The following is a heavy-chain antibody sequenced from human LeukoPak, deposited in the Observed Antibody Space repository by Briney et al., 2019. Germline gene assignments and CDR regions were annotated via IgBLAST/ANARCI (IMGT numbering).Heavy chain of an antibody. V-gene: IGHV3-23*01. CDR2: ISNSGGST. D-gene: IGHD6-13*01. CDR3: AKGSAAGGYFDY. Sequence: PGGSLRLSCAASGFTFSNYAMNWVRQAPGKGLEWVSAISNSGGSTYYADSVKGRFTISRDNSKNTLYLQMNSLRAEDTAVYYCAKGSAAGGYFDYWGQGTLVTVSS. CDR1: GFTFSNYA. J-gene: IGHJ4*02.